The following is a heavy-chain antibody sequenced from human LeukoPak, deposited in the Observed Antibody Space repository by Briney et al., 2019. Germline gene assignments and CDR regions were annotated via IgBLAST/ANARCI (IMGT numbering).Heavy chain of an antibody. CDR3: ARARRGYSGYADY. Sequence: SVKVSCKASGGTFSSYAISWVRQAPGQGLEWMGGIIPIFGTANYAQKFQGRVTITADKSTSTAYMELSSPRSEDTAVYYCARARRGYSGYADYWGQGTLVTASS. D-gene: IGHD5-12*01. CDR2: IIPIFGTA. J-gene: IGHJ4*02. V-gene: IGHV1-69*06. CDR1: GGTFSSYA.